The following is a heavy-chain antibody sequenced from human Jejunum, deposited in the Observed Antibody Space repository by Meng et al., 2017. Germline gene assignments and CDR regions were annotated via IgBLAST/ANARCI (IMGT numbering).Heavy chain of an antibody. CDR2: INAGNGDT. CDR1: GYTFTNYA. Sequence: QVQIVQSGAEVKKPGASVKVSCKASGYTFTNYAMNWVRQAPGQRPEWMGWINAGNGDTKYLQKFQGRVTITRDTSASTAYMELSSLRSEDTAVYYCARAIGVVIMEADYWGQGTLVTVSS. J-gene: IGHJ4*02. D-gene: IGHD2-2*01. CDR3: ARAIGVVIMEADY. V-gene: IGHV1-3*01.